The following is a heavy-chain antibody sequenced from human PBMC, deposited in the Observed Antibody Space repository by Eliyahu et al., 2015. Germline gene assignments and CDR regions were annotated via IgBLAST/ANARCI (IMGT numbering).Heavy chain of an antibody. V-gene: IGHV4-4*02. CDR3: AREGLREGGLFPY. J-gene: IGHJ4*02. Sequence: QVQLQESGPGLVKPSGTXSLXCAVYGDSXTRXQWWSXVRQPPEKGLEWIGEISYAGVPLYNPSLKSRVTISLDTSKNHFSLNLDSVTGGDTAVYYCAREGLREGGLFPYWGQGVLVTVSS. D-gene: IGHD2-21*01. CDR1: GDSXTRXQW. CDR2: ISYAGVP.